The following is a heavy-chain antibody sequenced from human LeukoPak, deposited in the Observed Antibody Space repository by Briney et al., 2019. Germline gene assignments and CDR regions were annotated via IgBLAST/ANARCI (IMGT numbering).Heavy chain of an antibody. J-gene: IGHJ4*02. CDR1: GYIFTIWY. CDR2: IDPKTGRT. D-gene: IGHD6-13*01. CDR3: ARGMGSSWFDY. V-gene: IGHV1-2*02. Sequence: ASVTVSFTPSGYIFTIWYLHWVRQAPGEGLEWMGWIDPKTGRTKCGQRFEGRVTMTRDTSISTAYMELNNLRSDDTAVDYCARGMGSSWFDYWGQGAVVTVSS.